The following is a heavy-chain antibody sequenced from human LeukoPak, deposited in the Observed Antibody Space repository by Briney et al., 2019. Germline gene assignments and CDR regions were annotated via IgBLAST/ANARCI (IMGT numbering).Heavy chain of an antibody. V-gene: IGHV3-9*01. CDR3: VKGYGIDYSYYLMDV. CDR1: GFSFHDHA. D-gene: IGHD3-9*01. J-gene: IGHJ6*02. Sequence: PGGSLRLSCAASGFSFHDHAMHWVRQAPGKGLEWVSGISWNSGSIGYADSVKGRFTISRDNAKNSLYLQMNSLRAEDTALYYCVKGYGIDYSYYLMDVWGPGTTVTVSS. CDR2: ISWNSGSI.